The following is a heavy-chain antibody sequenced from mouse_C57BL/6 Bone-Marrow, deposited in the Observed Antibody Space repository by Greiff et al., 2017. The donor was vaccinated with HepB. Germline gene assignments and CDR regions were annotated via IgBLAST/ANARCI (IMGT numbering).Heavy chain of an antibody. J-gene: IGHJ3*01. CDR2: IDPENGDT. CDR1: GFNIKDDY. D-gene: IGHD2-3*01. V-gene: IGHV14-4*01. Sequence: VTLKVSGAELVRPGASVKLSCTASGFNIKDDYMHWVKQRPEQGLEWIGWIDPENGDTEYASKFQGKATITADTSSNTAYLQLSSLTSEDTAVYYCTTGWLDAYWGQGTLVTVSA. CDR3: TTGWLDAY.